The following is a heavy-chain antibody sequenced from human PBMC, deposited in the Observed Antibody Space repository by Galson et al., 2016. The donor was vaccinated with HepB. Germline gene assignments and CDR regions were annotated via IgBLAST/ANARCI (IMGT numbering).Heavy chain of an antibody. CDR3: ASVRSDYYYGMDV. J-gene: IGHJ6*02. D-gene: IGHD6-6*01. Sequence: SVKVSCKASGYTFISYGISWVRQAPGQGLEWMGWISAHNGNTNYAQKIQGGVTLTTETSTRTAYMELRSLRPDDTAVYYCASVRSDYYYGMDVWGQGTTVTASS. V-gene: IGHV1-18*04. CDR2: ISAHNGNT. CDR1: GYTFISYG.